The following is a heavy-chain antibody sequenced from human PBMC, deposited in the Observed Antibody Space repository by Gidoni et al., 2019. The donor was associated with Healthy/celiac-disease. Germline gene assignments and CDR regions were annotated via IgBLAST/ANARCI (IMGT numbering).Heavy chain of an antibody. J-gene: IGHJ4*02. V-gene: IGHV4-4*07. CDR1: GGSISSYY. CDR2: IYTSGST. D-gene: IGHD6-19*01. CDR3: ARDFNRAVAGTSYFDY. Sequence: QVQLQESGPGLVKPSETLSLTCTVSGGSISSYYWSWIRQPAGKGLEWIGRIYTSGSTNYNPSLKSRVTMSVDTSKNQFSLKLSSVTAADTAVYYCARDFNRAVAGTSYFDYWGQGTLVTVSS.